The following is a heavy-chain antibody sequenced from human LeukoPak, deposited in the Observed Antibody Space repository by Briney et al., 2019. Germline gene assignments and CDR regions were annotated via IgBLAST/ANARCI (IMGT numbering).Heavy chain of an antibody. CDR2: IYYTGST. V-gene: IGHV4-59*08. CDR3: ARREDFWYFDL. CDR1: GGSISTYY. J-gene: IGHJ2*01. Sequence: SETLPLTCTISGGSISTYYWSWIRQPPGKGLEWIGYIYYTGSTNYNPSLKSRVTFSVDTSKNHFSLKLISVTAADTAVYYCARREDFWYFDLGRRGTLVTVSS.